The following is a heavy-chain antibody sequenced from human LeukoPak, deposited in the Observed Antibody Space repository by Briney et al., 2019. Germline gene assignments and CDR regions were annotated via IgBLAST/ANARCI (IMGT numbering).Heavy chain of an antibody. CDR3: ARARRIVGASAYFDY. D-gene: IGHD1-26*01. J-gene: IGHJ4*02. Sequence: GGSLRLSCAASGFTFSSYAMHWVRQAPGKGLEGVAVISYDGSNKYYADSVKGRFTISRDNSKNTLYLQMNSLRAEDTAVYYCARARRIVGASAYFDYWGQGTLVTVSS. V-gene: IGHV3-30-3*01. CDR1: GFTFSSYA. CDR2: ISYDGSNK.